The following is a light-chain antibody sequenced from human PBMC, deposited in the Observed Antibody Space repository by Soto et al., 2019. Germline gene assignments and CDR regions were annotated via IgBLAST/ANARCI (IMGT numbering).Light chain of an antibody. V-gene: IGLV1-40*01. CDR2: ANN. CDR1: SSNIGAGYD. CDR3: CSYAGSSTWV. Sequence: QSVLTQPPSVSGAPGQRVTISCTGSSSNIGAGYDVHWYQQFPGTAPKLLIYANNNRPSGVPDRFSASKSGTSASLAITGLQADDEADYYCCSYAGSSTWVFGGGTKLTVL. J-gene: IGLJ3*02.